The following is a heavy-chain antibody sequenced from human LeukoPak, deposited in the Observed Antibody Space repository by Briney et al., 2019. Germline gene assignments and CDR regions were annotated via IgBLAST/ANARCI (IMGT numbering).Heavy chain of an antibody. J-gene: IGHJ4*02. V-gene: IGHV3-23*01. CDR3: AKDGDSYDSSGYKCPLGY. CDR1: GFTFSSYA. CDR2: ISGSGGST. D-gene: IGHD3-22*01. Sequence: GGSLRLSCAASGFTFSSYAMSWVRQAPGKGLEWVSAISGSGGSTYYADSVKGRSTISRDSAKNTLYLQMNRLTAEDTALYYCAKDGDSYDSSGYKCPLGYWGQGPVVTVSA.